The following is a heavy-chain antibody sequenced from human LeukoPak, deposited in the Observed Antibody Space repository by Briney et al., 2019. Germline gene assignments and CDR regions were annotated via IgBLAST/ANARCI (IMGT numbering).Heavy chain of an antibody. V-gene: IGHV3-23*01. CDR1: GFTFTTYA. Sequence: GGSLRLSCAASGFTFTTYAMSWVRQAPGKGLEGVSAITGSGDGTFSAGSVKGRFIISRDNYKNILYLQMDSVRAEDTALYYCAKERASGNYWGYFDFWGQGTLVTVSS. J-gene: IGHJ4*02. CDR3: AKERASGNYWGYFDF. CDR2: ITGSGDGT. D-gene: IGHD3-10*01.